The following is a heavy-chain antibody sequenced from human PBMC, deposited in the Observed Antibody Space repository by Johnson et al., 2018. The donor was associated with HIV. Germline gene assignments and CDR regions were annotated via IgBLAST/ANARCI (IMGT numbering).Heavy chain of an antibody. D-gene: IGHD3-22*01. J-gene: IGHJ3*02. CDR1: GFTFSSYA. CDR2: ISGSGGST. V-gene: IGHV3-23*04. CDR3: PKETRDSRSAFDI. Sequence: VQLVESGGGLVQPGGSLRLSCAASGFTFSSYAMSWVRQAPGKGLEWVSAISGSGGSTYYAASVKGRFTISRDNSKNTLYLQMNSLRAEDTAVDYCPKETRDSRSAFDIWGQGTMVTVSS.